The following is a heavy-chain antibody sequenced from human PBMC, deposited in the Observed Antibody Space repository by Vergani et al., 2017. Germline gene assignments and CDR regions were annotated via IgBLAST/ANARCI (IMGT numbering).Heavy chain of an antibody. D-gene: IGHD3-22*01. J-gene: IGHJ6*02. CDR3: ARGFYYYDSSGRVRGYYYYGMDV. CDR2: INPNSGGT. CDR1: GGTFSSYT. V-gene: IGHV1-2*02. Sequence: QVQLVQSGAEVKKPGSSVKVSCKASGGTFSSYTISWVRQAPGQGLEWMGWINPNSGGTNYAQKFQGRVTMTRDTSISTAYMELSRLRSDDTAVYYCARGFYYYDSSGRVRGYYYYGMDVWGQGTTVTVSS.